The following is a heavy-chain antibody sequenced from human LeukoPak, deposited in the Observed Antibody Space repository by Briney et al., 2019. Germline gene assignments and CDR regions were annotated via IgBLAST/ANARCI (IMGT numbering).Heavy chain of an antibody. CDR1: GFTFSDYY. CDR2: ISGSSSYT. D-gene: IGHD3-22*01. Sequence: GGSLRLSCAASGFTFSDYYMSWIRQAPGKGLEWVTYISGSSSYTNCADSVKGRFTISRDNAKNSLYLQMNSLRAEDTAVYYCARHGLYDSSDYWTFQHWGQGTLVTVSS. V-gene: IGHV3-11*06. CDR3: ARHGLYDSSDYWTFQH. J-gene: IGHJ1*01.